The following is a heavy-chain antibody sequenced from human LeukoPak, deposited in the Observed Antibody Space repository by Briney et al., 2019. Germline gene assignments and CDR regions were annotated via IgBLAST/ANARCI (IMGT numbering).Heavy chain of an antibody. Sequence: SETLSLTCTVSGGSISSYYWSWLRQPAGKGLEWFGRIYTSGSTNYNPSLKSRVTMSVDTSKNQLSLKLSSVTAADTAVYYCAREGGEYGDYVDYWGQGTLVTVSS. CDR2: IYTSGST. V-gene: IGHV4-4*07. CDR3: AREGGEYGDYVDY. CDR1: GGSISSYY. D-gene: IGHD4-17*01. J-gene: IGHJ4*02.